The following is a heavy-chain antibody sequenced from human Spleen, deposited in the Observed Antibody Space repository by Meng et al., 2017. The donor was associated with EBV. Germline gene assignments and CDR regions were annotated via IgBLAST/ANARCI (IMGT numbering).Heavy chain of an antibody. CDR3: ARDGTSNWLLNWFDP. J-gene: IGHJ5*02. D-gene: IGHD6-13*01. CDR2: INTDSGNT. V-gene: IGHV1-3*04. Sequence: VHLVQSGARLRKPGAVMKGSSSPFCYDFIICAIHWGRQAPGPGLEWMGWINTDSGNTKYSKKFQGRVTITRDTSASTVYMELSSLTSEDTAVYYCARDGTSNWLLNWFDPWGQGTLVTVSS. CDR1: CYDFIICA.